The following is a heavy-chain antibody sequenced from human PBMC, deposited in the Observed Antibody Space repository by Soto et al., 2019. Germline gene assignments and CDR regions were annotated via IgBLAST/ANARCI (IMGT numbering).Heavy chain of an antibody. CDR2: IYYSGST. J-gene: IGHJ5*02. CDR3: ARRKWYWWFDP. V-gene: IGHV4-39*01. Sequence: ETLSLTCTVSGGSISSSSYYWGWIRQPPGKGLEWIGSIYYSGSTYYNPSLKSRVTISVDTSKNQFSLKLSSVTAADTAVYYCARRKWYWWFDPWGQGTLVTVSS. D-gene: IGHD2-15*01. CDR1: GGSISSSSYY.